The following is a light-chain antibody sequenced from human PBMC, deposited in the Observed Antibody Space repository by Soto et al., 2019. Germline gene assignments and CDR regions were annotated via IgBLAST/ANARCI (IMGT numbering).Light chain of an antibody. V-gene: IGKV1-39*01. J-gene: IGKJ1*01. Sequence: IQMTQSPSSLSASVGDRVTLTCRASQTISNYLNWYQQKPGKAPNLLIYSASCLQSGVPSRFSGSGSGTDFTLTISSVQPDDFATYYCQQSYSTLGTFGQGTKVEIK. CDR3: QQSYSTLGT. CDR2: SAS. CDR1: QTISNY.